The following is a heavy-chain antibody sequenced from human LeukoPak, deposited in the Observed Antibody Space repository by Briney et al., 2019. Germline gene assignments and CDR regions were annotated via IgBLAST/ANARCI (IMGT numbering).Heavy chain of an antibody. CDR1: GYTFTGYY. V-gene: IGHV1-69*13. CDR3: ARDRRWLQSKNYFDY. Sequence: SVKVSCKASGYTFTGYYMHWVRQAPGQGLEWMGGIIPIFGTANYAQKFQGRVTITADESTSTAYMELSSLRSEDTAVYYCARDRRWLQSKNYFDYWGQGTLVTVSS. CDR2: IIPIFGTA. D-gene: IGHD5-24*01. J-gene: IGHJ4*02.